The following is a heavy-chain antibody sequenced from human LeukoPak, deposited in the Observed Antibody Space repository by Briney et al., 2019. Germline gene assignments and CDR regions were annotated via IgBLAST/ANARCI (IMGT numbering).Heavy chain of an antibody. CDR1: GYTFTDYW. Sequence: GESLKISCKTSGYTFTDYWIGWVRQMPGKGLEWMGFIYPSDSGTRYSPSFQGQVTISADKSISTAYLQWSSLKASDTAMYYCARQGITIFGVVRDAFDIWGQGTMVTVSS. CDR2: IYPSDSGT. D-gene: IGHD3-3*01. V-gene: IGHV5-51*01. CDR3: ARQGITIFGVVRDAFDI. J-gene: IGHJ3*02.